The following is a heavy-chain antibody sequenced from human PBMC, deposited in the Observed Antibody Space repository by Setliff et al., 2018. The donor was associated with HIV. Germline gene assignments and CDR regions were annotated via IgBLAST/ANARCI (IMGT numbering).Heavy chain of an antibody. CDR2: ISSSGRA. J-gene: IGHJ4*02. Sequence: TSETLSLTCTVSGGSISNYYWSWIRQPPGKGLEWIGHISSSGRANYNPSLKSRVSISLDTSKNQFSLELSSVTAADTAVYYCARVYNFWSGFLDYWGQGTLVTVSS. D-gene: IGHD3-3*01. CDR3: ARVYNFWSGFLDY. CDR1: GGSISNYY. V-gene: IGHV4-4*09.